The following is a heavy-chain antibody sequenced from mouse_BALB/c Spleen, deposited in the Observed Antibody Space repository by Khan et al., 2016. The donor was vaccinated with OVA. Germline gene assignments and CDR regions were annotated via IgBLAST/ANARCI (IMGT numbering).Heavy chain of an antibody. V-gene: IGHV3-2*02. CDR3: ARKDYYDYDPVPY. CDR1: GYSITSEYA. CDR2: INYSGNT. J-gene: IGHJ3*01. D-gene: IGHD2-4*01. Sequence: VQLKQSGPGLVKPSQSLSLTCTVTGYSITSEYAWNWIRQFPGNNLEWMGYINYSGNTRFNPSLKSRASITRDTSKNHFFLQLNSVTTEDTATFYWARKDYYDYDPVPYGGQGTLVTVSA.